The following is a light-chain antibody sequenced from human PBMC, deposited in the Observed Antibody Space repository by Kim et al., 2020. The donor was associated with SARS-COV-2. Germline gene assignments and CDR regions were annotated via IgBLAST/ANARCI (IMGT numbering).Light chain of an antibody. J-gene: IGLJ3*02. V-gene: IGLV3-9*01. CDR1: NIGSKN. Sequence: VGLGQTAGSTGGRNNIGSKNVHWYQQKPGQAPVLVINRDSNRPSGIPERFSGSNSGNTATLTISRAQAGDEADYYCQVWDSSTAVFGGGTQLTVL. CDR2: RDS. CDR3: QVWDSSTAV.